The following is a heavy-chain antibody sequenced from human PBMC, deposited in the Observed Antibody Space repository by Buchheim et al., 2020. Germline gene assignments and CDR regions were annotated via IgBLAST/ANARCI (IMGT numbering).Heavy chain of an antibody. Sequence: VQLVESGGGLVKPGGSLRLSCAASGFRFSDYSMNWVRQAPGKGLEWVSSISNSGSYIYYAESVRGRFTISRDNAKNSLYLQMNSLRAEDTAVYYCARGLLWQQLGKDWFDPWGQGTL. CDR2: ISNSGSYI. V-gene: IGHV3-21*01. CDR3: ARGLLWQQLGKDWFDP. D-gene: IGHD6-13*01. J-gene: IGHJ5*01. CDR1: GFRFSDYS.